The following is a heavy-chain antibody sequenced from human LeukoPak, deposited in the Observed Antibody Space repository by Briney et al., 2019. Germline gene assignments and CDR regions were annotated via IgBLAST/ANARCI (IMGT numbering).Heavy chain of an antibody. V-gene: IGHV4-34*01. D-gene: IGHD2-2*01. CDR1: GGSFSGYY. Sequence: SETLSLTCAVYGGSFSGYYWSWIRQPPGKGLEWIGEINHSGSTNYSPSLKSRVTISVDTSKNQFSLKLSSVTAADTAVYYCARGGRLYCSSTSCRPNWFDPWGQGTLVTVSS. CDR3: ARGGRLYCSSTSCRPNWFDP. CDR2: INHSGST. J-gene: IGHJ5*02.